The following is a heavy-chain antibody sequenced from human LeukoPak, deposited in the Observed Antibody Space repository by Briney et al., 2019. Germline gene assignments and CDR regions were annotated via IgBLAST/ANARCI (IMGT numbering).Heavy chain of an antibody. CDR1: GYTFTSYG. J-gene: IGHJ5*02. V-gene: IGHV1-18*01. CDR3: ARDSKSAHVIISGGFDP. D-gene: IGHD3-10*01. CDR2: ISAYNGNT. Sequence: ASVKVSCKASGYTFTSYGISWVRQAPGQGLEWMGWISAYNGNTNYAQKLQGRVTMTTDTSTSTAYMELRSLRSDDTAVYYCARDSKSAHVIISGGFDPWGQGTLVTVSS.